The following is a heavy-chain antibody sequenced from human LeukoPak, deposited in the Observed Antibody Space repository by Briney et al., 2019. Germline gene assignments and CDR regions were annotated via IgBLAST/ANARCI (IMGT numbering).Heavy chain of an antibody. CDR1: GFNLDDYD. CDR2: ISSSGSTI. V-gene: IGHV3-11*01. D-gene: IGHD2-2*01. J-gene: IGHJ4*02. Sequence: GGSLRLSCTASGFNLDDYDMSWVRQAPGKGLEWVSYISSSGSTIYYADSVKGRFTISRDNAKNSLYLQMNSLRADDTALYYCAKGTLGSCSGAACYEFDNWGQGTMVTVSS. CDR3: AKGTLGSCSGAACYEFDN.